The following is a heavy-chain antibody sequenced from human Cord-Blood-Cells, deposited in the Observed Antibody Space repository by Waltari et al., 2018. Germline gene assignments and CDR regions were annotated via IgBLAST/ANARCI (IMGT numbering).Heavy chain of an antibody. Sequence: QVQLVQSGAEVKKPGSSVKVSCKASGGTFSSYAISWVRQAPGQGLEWMGGIITIFGTANYAQKFQGRVTMTRDTSISTAYMELSRLRSDDTAVYYCARPIAAAGTDYWGQGTLVTVSS. CDR3: ARPIAAAGTDY. D-gene: IGHD6-13*01. V-gene: IGHV1-69*06. J-gene: IGHJ4*02. CDR2: IITIFGTA. CDR1: GGTFSSYA.